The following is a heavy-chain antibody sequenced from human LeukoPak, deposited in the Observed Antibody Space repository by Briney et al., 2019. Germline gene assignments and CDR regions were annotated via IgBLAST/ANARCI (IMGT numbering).Heavy chain of an antibody. CDR3: ARDSGG. D-gene: IGHD3-10*01. J-gene: IGHJ4*02. CDR2: IYHSGST. CDR1: GGSISSGGYF. Sequence: SETLSLACTVSGGSISSGGYFWSWIRQPPGKGLEWIGYIYHSGSTYYNPSLKSRVTISVDRSKNLFSLKLTSVTAADTAVYYCARDSGGWGQGTLVTVSS. V-gene: IGHV4-30-2*01.